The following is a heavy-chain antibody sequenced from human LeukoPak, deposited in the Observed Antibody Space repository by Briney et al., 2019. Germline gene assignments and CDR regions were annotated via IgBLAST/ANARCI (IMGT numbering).Heavy chain of an antibody. CDR1: GFTFSSYA. D-gene: IGHD3-3*01. Sequence: PGGSLRLSCAASGFTFSSYAMSWVRQAPGKGLEWVSAISGSGGSTYYADSVKGRFTISRDNSKNTLYLQMNSLRAEDTAVYYCAKDGEYYDFWSGYYSRYYYYGMDVWGQGTTVTVSS. J-gene: IGHJ6*02. CDR3: AKDGEYYDFWSGYYSRYYYYGMDV. CDR2: ISGSGGST. V-gene: IGHV3-23*01.